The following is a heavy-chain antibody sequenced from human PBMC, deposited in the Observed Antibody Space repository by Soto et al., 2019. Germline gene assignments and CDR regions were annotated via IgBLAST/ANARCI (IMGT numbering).Heavy chain of an antibody. CDR2: VNHSGST. Sequence: SETLSPTCPVYGGAFSGFYWGGIRQPPGEGLEWIGEVNHSGSTNYNPSLKSRVTISVDTSKNQFSLKLSSVTAADTAVYYCAGGTGTTTVSYYYYYMDVWGKGTTVTVSS. CDR1: GGAFSGFY. V-gene: IGHV4-34*01. CDR3: AGGTGTTTVSYYYYYMDV. J-gene: IGHJ6*03. D-gene: IGHD1-1*01.